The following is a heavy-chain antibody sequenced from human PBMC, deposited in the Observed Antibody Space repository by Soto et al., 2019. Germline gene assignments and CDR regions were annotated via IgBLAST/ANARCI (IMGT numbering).Heavy chain of an antibody. V-gene: IGHV4-39*01. CDR3: ASRGGEPVASGFEY. Sequence: QLQLQESGPGLVKPSETLSLTCTVSGGSVSSNLYYWVGIRQPPGKGLEWIGRDYYSGSTYSTPSLNTRVTISVVTPKNQSSLKLASVTAAVSAVFYFASRGGEPVASGFEYWGQGTLITVSS. D-gene: IGHD4-17*01. CDR1: GGSVSSNLYY. CDR2: DYYSGST. J-gene: IGHJ4*02.